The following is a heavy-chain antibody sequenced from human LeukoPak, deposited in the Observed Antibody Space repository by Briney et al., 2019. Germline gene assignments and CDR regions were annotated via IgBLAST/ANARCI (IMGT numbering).Heavy chain of an antibody. D-gene: IGHD6-19*01. CDR1: GFTFSSHW. CDR3: ARISLSGWVNDH. J-gene: IGHJ4*02. V-gene: IGHV3-74*01. CDR2: ISSDGSST. Sequence: PGGSLRLSCATSGFTFSSHWMHWVRQAPGKGLVWVTRISSDGSSTRYADSVKGRFTISRDNAKNTLYLQMSSLRAEDTAMYYCARISLSGWVNDHWGQGTLVTVSS.